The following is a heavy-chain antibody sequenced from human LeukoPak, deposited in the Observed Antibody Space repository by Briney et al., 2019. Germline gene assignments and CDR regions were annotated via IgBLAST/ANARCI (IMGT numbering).Heavy chain of an antibody. D-gene: IGHD6-13*01. CDR3: ARDRSSLYSSSWYGFDY. J-gene: IGHJ4*02. Sequence: PGRSLRVSCAASGFTFSSYGMHWVRQAPGKGLEWVAVIWYDGSNKYYADSVKGRFTISRDNSKTTLYLQMNSLSAEDTAVYYCARDRSSLYSSSWYGFDYWGQGTLVTVSS. V-gene: IGHV3-33*01. CDR2: IWYDGSNK. CDR1: GFTFSSYG.